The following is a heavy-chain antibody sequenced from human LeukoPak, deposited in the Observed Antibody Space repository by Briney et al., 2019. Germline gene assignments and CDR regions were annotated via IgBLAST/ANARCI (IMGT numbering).Heavy chain of an antibody. CDR1: GGSISSYY. J-gene: IGHJ4*02. CDR2: IFYSGTT. CDR3: ARVLHRTNYSDRRGYLYFDH. D-gene: IGHD3-22*01. V-gene: IGHV4-59*01. Sequence: SETLSLTCTVSGGSISSYYWSWIRQPPGKGLECIGYIFYSGTTNCNPSLESRVTISVDTSNNQFSLKLTSVAAADTAVYYCARVLHRTNYSDRRGYLYFDHWGQGTLVTVSS.